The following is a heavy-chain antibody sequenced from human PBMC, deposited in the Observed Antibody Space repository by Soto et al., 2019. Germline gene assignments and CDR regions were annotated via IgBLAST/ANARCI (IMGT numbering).Heavy chain of an antibody. J-gene: IGHJ6*02. Sequence: SQTLSLTCAISGDSVSSNSAAWNWIRQSPSRGLEWLGRTYYRSKWYNDYAVSVKSRITINPDTSKNQFSLQLNSVTPADTAVYYCARAHRTYGDYPNYYYGMDVWGQGTTVTV. CDR2: TYYRSKWYN. V-gene: IGHV6-1*01. CDR3: ARAHRTYGDYPNYYYGMDV. CDR1: GDSVSSNSAA. D-gene: IGHD4-17*01.